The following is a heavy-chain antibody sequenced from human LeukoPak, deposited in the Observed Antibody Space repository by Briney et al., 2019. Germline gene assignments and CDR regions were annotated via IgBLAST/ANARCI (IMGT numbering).Heavy chain of an antibody. CDR1: GFTFSSYG. J-gene: IGHJ6*03. CDR2: ISGSGGST. CDR3: ARDEEYYMDV. V-gene: IGHV3-23*01. Sequence: GGTLRLSCAASGFTFSSYGMSWVRQAPGKGLGWVSAISGSGGSTYYADSVKGRFTISRDNSKNTLYLQMNSLRAEDTAVYYCARDEEYYMDVWGKGTTVTVSS.